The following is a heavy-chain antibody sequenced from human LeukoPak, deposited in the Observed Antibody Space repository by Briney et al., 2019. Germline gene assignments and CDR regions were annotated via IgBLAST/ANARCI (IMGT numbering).Heavy chain of an antibody. V-gene: IGHV4-59*08. CDR3: ARHGAGYSDLSFDMNV. CDR2: IYYTGHT. J-gene: IGHJ6*02. CDR1: GGSISDYY. D-gene: IGHD5-12*01. Sequence: SETLSLTCTVSGGSISDYYWSWIRQPPGKGLEWIAFIYYTGHTKYTPSLKSRITVSVDTSKSQFSLQLSSVTAADTATYYCARHGAGYSDLSFDMNVWGQGTTVTASS.